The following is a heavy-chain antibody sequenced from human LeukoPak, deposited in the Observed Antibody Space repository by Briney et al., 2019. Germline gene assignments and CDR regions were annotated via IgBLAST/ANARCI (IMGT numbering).Heavy chain of an antibody. J-gene: IGHJ4*02. Sequence: TSETLSLTCAVSGGSVSDYYWSWIQQSPGKGLEWIGYIYYTGTTSYNPSLKSRVTISAETSKNQFSLNLISVTAADTAVYYCASRKLGNDYWGQGTLVTVSS. V-gene: IGHV4-59*02. D-gene: IGHD7-27*01. CDR3: ASRKLGNDY. CDR2: IYYTGTT. CDR1: GGSVSDYY.